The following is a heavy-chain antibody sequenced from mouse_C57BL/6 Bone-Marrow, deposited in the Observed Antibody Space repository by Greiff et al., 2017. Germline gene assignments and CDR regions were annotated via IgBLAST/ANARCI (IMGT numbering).Heavy chain of an antibody. V-gene: IGHV1-19*01. D-gene: IGHD1-1*01. Sequence: VQLQQSGPVLVKPGASVKMSCKASGYTFTDYYMNWVKQSHGKSLECIGVINPYNGGTSSNQKFKGKATLTVDKSSSTAYMELNSLTSEDYAVYYCARSLLSFFDYWGQGTTLTVSA. CDR1: GYTFTDYY. J-gene: IGHJ2*01. CDR3: ARSLLSFFDY. CDR2: INPYNGGT.